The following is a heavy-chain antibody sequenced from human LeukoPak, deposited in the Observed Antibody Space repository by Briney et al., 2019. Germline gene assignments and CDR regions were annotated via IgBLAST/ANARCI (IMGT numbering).Heavy chain of an antibody. CDR2: INHSGST. CDR1: VGSLIGYY. D-gene: IGHD3-22*01. V-gene: IGHV4-34*01. Sequence: PSETLSLTCAVYVGSLIGYYWCWIRQPPGKGLEWIGEINHSGSTNYNPSLKSRVTISVDTSKNQFSLKLSSVTAADTAVYYCARGQEIGDAFDIWGQGTMVTVSS. J-gene: IGHJ3*02. CDR3: ARGQEIGDAFDI.